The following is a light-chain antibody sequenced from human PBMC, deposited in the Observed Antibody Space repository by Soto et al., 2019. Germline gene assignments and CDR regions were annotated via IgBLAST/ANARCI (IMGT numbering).Light chain of an antibody. CDR3: QSYDTSLSEV. CDR2: GNN. J-gene: IGLJ3*02. V-gene: IGLV1-40*01. Sequence: QSVLTQPPSVSGAPGQRVTISCTGNSSNIGAGYDVHWYQQLPGTAPKLLIYGNNNRPSGVPDRFFGSKSGTSASLAITGVQGGDEACYYCQSYDTSLSEVFGGGTKLTVL. CDR1: SSNIGAGYD.